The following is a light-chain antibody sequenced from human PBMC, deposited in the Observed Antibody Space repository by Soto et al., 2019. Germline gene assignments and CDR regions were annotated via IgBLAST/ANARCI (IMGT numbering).Light chain of an antibody. Sequence: PSTLCSSFLCIVTLTSLASHSISSWLACYQQQPGKAPKLLIYKASSLESGVPSRFSGSGSGTEFTLTISFFQADDGTRDCSPVSKCLPHPSGG. CDR3: PVSKCLPHP. V-gene: IGKV1-5*03. CDR2: KAS. J-gene: IGKJ4*01. CDR1: HSISSW.